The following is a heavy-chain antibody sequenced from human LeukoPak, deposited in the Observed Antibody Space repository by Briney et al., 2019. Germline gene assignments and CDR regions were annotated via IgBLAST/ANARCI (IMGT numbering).Heavy chain of an antibody. CDR3: TTDKSYYDFWGTYYYYGMDV. D-gene: IGHD3-3*01. J-gene: IGHJ6*02. Sequence: GGSLRLSCAASGFTFSSHAMHWVRQAPGKGLEWVGRIKSKTDGGTTDYAAPVKGRFTISRDDSKNTLYLQMNSLKTEDTAVYYCTTDKSYYDFWGTYYYYGMDVWGQGTTVTVSS. CDR2: IKSKTDGGTT. CDR1: GFTFSSHA. V-gene: IGHV3-15*07.